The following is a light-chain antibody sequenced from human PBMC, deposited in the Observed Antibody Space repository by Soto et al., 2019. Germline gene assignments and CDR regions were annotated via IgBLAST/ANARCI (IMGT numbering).Light chain of an antibody. V-gene: IGKV3-20*01. Sequence: EIVLTQSPGTLSLSPGERATLSCRASQSVSRNYLVWYQQRPGQAPRVLIYAASSRATGIPDRFSGSGSGTDFTLTISRLEPEDFAVYYCQQYASSPLTFGGGTKV. CDR3: QQYASSPLT. CDR1: QSVSRNY. CDR2: AAS. J-gene: IGKJ4*01.